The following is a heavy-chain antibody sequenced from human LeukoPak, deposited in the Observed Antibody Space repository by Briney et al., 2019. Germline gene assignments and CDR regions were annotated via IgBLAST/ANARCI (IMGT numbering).Heavy chain of an antibody. D-gene: IGHD2-21*02. CDR1: GFTFSSYA. J-gene: IGHJ6*02. V-gene: IGHV3-66*01. CDR3: ARDCGGDCYPIPDGMDV. Sequence: GGSLRLSCAASGFTFSSYAMSWVRQAPGKGLEWVSVIYSGGSTYYADSVKGRFTISRDNSKNTLYLQMNSLRAEDTAVYYCARDCGGDCYPIPDGMDVWGQGTTVTVSS. CDR2: IYSGGST.